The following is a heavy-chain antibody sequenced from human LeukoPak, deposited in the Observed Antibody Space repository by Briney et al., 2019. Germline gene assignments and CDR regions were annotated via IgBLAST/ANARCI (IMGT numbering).Heavy chain of an antibody. J-gene: IGHJ5*02. CDR3: AREVSPQKLRYSGGGWFDP. D-gene: IGHD3-9*01. Sequence: GASVKVSCKASAGTFSSYAISWVRQAPGQGLEWMGGIIPIFGTANYAQKFQGRVTITADESTSTAYMELSSLRSEDTAVYYCAREVSPQKLRYSGGGWFDPWGQGTLVTVSS. CDR2: IIPIFGTA. CDR1: AGTFSSYA. V-gene: IGHV1-69*13.